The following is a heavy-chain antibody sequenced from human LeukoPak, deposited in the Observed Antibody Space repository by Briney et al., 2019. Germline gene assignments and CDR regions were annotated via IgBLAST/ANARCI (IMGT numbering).Heavy chain of an antibody. CDR2: IRSGVHTT. V-gene: IGHV3-23*01. CDR1: GFTFDSYG. J-gene: IGHJ4*02. D-gene: IGHD6-13*01. Sequence: GGSLRLSCAASGFTFDSYGVSWVRQAPGKGLEWVSGIRSGVHTTHYADSVQGRFIISRDNSKNTLYLQMNSLRAEDTAVYYCARDQGYSSNDYWGQGTLVTVSS. CDR3: ARDQGYSSNDY.